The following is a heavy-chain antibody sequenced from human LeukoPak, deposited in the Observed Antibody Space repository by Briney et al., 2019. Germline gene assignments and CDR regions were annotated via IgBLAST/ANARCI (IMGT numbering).Heavy chain of an antibody. J-gene: IGHJ3*02. Sequence: GGSLRLPCAASGFTFSIYWMHWVRQARGKGLVWVSGINSDGSSTSYADSVKGRFTISRDNAKNTLYLEMNSLRGEDTAVYYCARDLPYIVVVIAGAFDIWGQGTMVTVSS. CDR1: GFTFSIYW. V-gene: IGHV3-74*01. CDR2: INSDGSST. CDR3: ARDLPYIVVVIAGAFDI. D-gene: IGHD2-21*01.